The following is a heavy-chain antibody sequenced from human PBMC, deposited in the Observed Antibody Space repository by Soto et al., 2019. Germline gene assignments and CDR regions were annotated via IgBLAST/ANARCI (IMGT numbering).Heavy chain of an antibody. J-gene: IGHJ4*02. V-gene: IGHV1-18*01. Sequence: QVPLVQSGAEVKKTGASVEVSCKASGYTFISYGISWVRQAPGQGLEWMGWISAYNGKTNYAQKFQGRVTLTPDTSTITTDMGLRSLRSDDTAVNYCARAGFSTSWLGILATGVNGVGIEYWGQGTLVTVSS. D-gene: IGHD6-13*01. CDR3: ARAGFSTSWLGILATGVNGVGIEY. CDR2: ISAYNGKT. CDR1: GYTFISYG.